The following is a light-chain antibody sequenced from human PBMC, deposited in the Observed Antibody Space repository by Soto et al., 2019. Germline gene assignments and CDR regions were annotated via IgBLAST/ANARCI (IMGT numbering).Light chain of an antibody. V-gene: IGLV2-14*01. Sequence: QSVVTQPACVSGSPGQSITISCTGTSSDVGRYNYVSWYQQHPGRAPRLIVYEVINRPAGVSNRFSGSKSGNTASLTISGLHAADEADYYCCSYTRSSTLLFGGGTQLTVL. CDR2: EVI. CDR3: CSYTRSSTLL. J-gene: IGLJ7*01. CDR1: SSDVGRYNY.